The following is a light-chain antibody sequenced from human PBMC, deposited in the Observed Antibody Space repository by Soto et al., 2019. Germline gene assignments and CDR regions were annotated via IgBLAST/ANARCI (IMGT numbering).Light chain of an antibody. CDR1: QSVSSN. J-gene: IGKJ5*01. CDR3: HHYNSYSEA. CDR2: DAS. Sequence: EIVLTESPGTLSVSRVDSGTLCCRASQSVSSNLAWYQQKPGQAPRLLISDASTRATGIPARFSGSGSGTEFTLTVSSLQPDDCATYYCHHYNSYSEAVGQGTRWRL. V-gene: IGKV3-15*01.